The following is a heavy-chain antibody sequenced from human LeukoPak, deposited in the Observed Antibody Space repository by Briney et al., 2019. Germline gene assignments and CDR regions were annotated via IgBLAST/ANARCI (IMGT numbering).Heavy chain of an antibody. CDR2: VSGSGGST. V-gene: IGHV3-23*01. Sequence: GGSLRLSCAASGFTFSSYTMSWVRHAPAKGLEWVSVVSGSGGSTYYADSVKGRFTISSDNSKNTLYLQMNSLRAEDTAVYYCAKDSGVTYYYYTDVSGKGTTVTASS. CDR3: AKDSGVTYYYYTDV. J-gene: IGHJ6*03. CDR1: GFTFSSYT. D-gene: IGHD2-8*01.